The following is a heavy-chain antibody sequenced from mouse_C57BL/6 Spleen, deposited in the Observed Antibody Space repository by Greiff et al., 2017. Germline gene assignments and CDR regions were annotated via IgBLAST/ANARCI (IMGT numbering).Heavy chain of an antibody. CDR3: TRSGGSWFAY. J-gene: IGHJ3*01. Sequence: VKVVESGAELVRPGASVTLSCKASGYTFTDYEMHWVKQTPVHGLEWIGAIDPETGGTAYNQKFKGKAILTADKSSSTAYMELRSLTSEDSAVYYCTRSGGSWFAYWGQGTLVTVSA. CDR1: GYTFTDYE. CDR2: IDPETGGT. D-gene: IGHD3-1*01. V-gene: IGHV1-15*01.